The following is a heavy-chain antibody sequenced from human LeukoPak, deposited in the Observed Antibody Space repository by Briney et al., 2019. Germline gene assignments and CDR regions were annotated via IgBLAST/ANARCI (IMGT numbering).Heavy chain of an antibody. J-gene: IGHJ6*03. V-gene: IGHV1-18*01. CDR3: AREGIVSGIYYMDV. CDR1: GYTFTSYG. Sequence: ASVKVSCKASGYTFTSYGISWVRQVPGQGLEWMGWISAYTGNTNYAQNLQGRVTMTTDTSTSTAYMELRSLRSDDTAVYYCAREGIVSGIYYMDVWGKGTTVTISS. CDR2: ISAYTGNT. D-gene: IGHD5/OR15-5a*01.